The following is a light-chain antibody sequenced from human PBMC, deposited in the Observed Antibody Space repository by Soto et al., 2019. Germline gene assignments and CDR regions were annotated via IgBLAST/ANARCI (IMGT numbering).Light chain of an antibody. CDR1: QSVSSSY. J-gene: IGKJ1*01. Sequence: EIVLTQSPGTLSLSPGERATLSCRASQSVSSSYLAWYQQKPGQAPRLLIYGASSRATGIPDRFSGSGSGTDFTLTISRLEPEDFAVYYCQQYNNCPRTFGQGTTVDIX. CDR2: GAS. V-gene: IGKV3-20*01. CDR3: QQYNNCPRT.